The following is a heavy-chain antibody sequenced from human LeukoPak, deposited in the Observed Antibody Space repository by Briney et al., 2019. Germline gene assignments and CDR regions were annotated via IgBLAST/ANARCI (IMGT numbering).Heavy chain of an antibody. D-gene: IGHD2-15*01. CDR3: ARRYGDCRGGSCPYFEY. CDR1: GGSFSGYY. Sequence: SETLSLTCAVYGGSFSGYYWSWIRQPPGKGLEWIGEIDHSGRTNYNPSLKSRVTTSVDTSNNQFSLTLRSATAADTAVYYCARRYGDCRGGSCPYFEYWGQGILVTVSS. V-gene: IGHV4-34*01. CDR2: IDHSGRT. J-gene: IGHJ4*02.